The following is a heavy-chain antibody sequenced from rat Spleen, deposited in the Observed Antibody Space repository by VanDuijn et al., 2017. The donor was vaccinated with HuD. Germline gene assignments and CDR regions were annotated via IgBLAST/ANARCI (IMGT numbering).Heavy chain of an antibody. Sequence: EVQLVESGGGLVQPGRSLTLFCAASGFTLRNYGMAWVRQTPTKGLEWVASISPSGGNTYYRDSVKGRFTISRDNARRTLHLQMNSLRSEDTATYYCTRASYSGAVMYTTDYWGQGVMVTVSS. CDR2: ISPSGGNT. J-gene: IGHJ2*01. D-gene: IGHD1-6*01. CDR1: GFTLRNYG. V-gene: IGHV5S13*01. CDR3: TRASYSGAVMYTTDY.